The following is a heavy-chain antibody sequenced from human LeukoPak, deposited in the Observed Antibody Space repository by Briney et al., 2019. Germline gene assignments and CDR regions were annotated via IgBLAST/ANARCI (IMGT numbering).Heavy chain of an antibody. CDR2: IYYSGST. Sequence: SETLSLTCTVSGGSISSSSYYWGWIRQPPGKGLEWIGSIYYSGSTYYNPSLKSRVTISVDTSKNQFSLKLSSVTAADTAVYYCASQLYQLLAFDYWGQGTLVTVSS. D-gene: IGHD2-2*01. J-gene: IGHJ4*02. V-gene: IGHV4-39*01. CDR3: ASQLYQLLAFDY. CDR1: GGSISSSSYY.